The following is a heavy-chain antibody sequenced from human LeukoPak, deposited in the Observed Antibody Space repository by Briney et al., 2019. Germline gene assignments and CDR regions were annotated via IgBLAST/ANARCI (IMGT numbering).Heavy chain of an antibody. Sequence: SETLSLTCTVSGGSISSYYWSWIRQTPGKGLEWIGYIYYSGSTNYNPSLKSRVTISVDTSKNQFSLKLSSVTAADTAVYYCASEAMVRGAFDYWGQGTLVTVSS. CDR2: IYYSGST. V-gene: IGHV4-59*01. D-gene: IGHD3-10*01. CDR1: GGSISSYY. CDR3: ASEAMVRGAFDY. J-gene: IGHJ4*02.